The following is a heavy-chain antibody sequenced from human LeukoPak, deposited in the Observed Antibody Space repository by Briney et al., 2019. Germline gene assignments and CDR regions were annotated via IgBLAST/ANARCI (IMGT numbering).Heavy chain of an antibody. CDR2: IYYSGST. V-gene: IGHV4-59*08. J-gene: IGHJ3*02. Sequence: PSETLSLTCTVSGGSISSYYWSWIRQPPGKGLEWMGYIYYSGSTNYNPSLKSRVPISVDMSKNQFSLKLSSVTAADTAVYYCARGGGSYLVNAFDIWGQGTMVIVSS. D-gene: IGHD1-26*01. CDR1: GGSISSYY. CDR3: ARGGGSYLVNAFDI.